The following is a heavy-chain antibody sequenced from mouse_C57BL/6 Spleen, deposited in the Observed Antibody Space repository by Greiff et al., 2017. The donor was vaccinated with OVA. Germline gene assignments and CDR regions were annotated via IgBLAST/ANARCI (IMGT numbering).Heavy chain of an antibody. CDR1: GFTFSDYY. CDR3: ARHDYGSSSFAY. J-gene: IGHJ3*01. CDR2: ISNGGGST. D-gene: IGHD1-1*01. Sequence: EVQRVESGGGLVQPGGSLKLSCAASGFTFSDYYMYWVRQTPEKRLEWVAYISNGGGSTYYPDTVKGRFTISRDNAKNTLYLQMSRLKSEDTAMYYCARHDYGSSSFAYWGQGTLVTVSA. V-gene: IGHV5-12*01.